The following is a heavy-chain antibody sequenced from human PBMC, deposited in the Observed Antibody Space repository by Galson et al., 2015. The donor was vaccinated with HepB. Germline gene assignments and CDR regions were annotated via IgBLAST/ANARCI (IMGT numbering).Heavy chain of an antibody. J-gene: IGHJ6*02. CDR1: GYTFTSYY. D-gene: IGHD3-10*01. V-gene: IGHV1-46*01. CDR2: INPSGGST. Sequence: SVKVSCKASGYTFTSYYMHWVRQAPGQGLGWMGIINPSGGSTSYAQKFQGRVTMTRDTSTSTVYMELSSLRSEDTAVYYCARGGYYYGSGREDYYYGMDVWGQGTTVTVSS. CDR3: ARGGYYYGSGREDYYYGMDV.